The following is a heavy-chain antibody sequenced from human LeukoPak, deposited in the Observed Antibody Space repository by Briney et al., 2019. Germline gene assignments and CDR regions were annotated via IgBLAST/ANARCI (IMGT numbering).Heavy chain of an antibody. Sequence: SETLSLTCAVYGGSFSGYYWNWIRQPPGKGLEWIGEINHSGSTNYNPSLKSRVTISVDTSKNQFSLKLSSVTAADTAVYYCARDGGQWLVQAFDYWGQGTLVTVSS. CDR2: INHSGST. J-gene: IGHJ4*02. CDR1: GGSFSGYY. V-gene: IGHV4-34*01. D-gene: IGHD6-19*01. CDR3: ARDGGQWLVQAFDY.